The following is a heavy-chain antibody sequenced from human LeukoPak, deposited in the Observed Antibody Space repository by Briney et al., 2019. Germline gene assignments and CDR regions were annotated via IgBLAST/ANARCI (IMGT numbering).Heavy chain of an antibody. D-gene: IGHD4/OR15-4a*01. V-gene: IGHV4-59*01. CDR1: GGSINNYY. CDR3: ARDWDYRGMDV. J-gene: IGHJ6*02. CDR2: VYYSGST. Sequence: PSETLSLTCTVSGGSINNYYWSWIRQPPGKGLEWIGFVYYSGSTNYNPSLESRVTISVDTSKNQFSLKLSSVTAADTAVYYCARDWDYRGMDVWGQGTTVTVSS.